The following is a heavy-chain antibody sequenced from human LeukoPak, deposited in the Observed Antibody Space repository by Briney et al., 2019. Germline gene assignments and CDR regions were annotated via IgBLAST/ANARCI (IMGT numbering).Heavy chain of an antibody. J-gene: IGHJ4*02. CDR2: IWYDGQTK. CDR1: GFIFSNYG. CDR3: AREWGRIAVAGGPGY. V-gene: IGHV3-33*01. Sequence: PGGSLRLSCEASGFIFSNYGMHWVRQAPGKGLEGLALIWYDGQTKFYADSVKSRLPISRDNSGTTLFLPMTSLRVEDTAVYYCAREWGRIAVAGGPGYWGQGALVTVSS. D-gene: IGHD6-19*01.